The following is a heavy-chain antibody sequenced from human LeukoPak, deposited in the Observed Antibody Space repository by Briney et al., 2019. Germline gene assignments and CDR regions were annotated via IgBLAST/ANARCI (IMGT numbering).Heavy chain of an antibody. CDR3: VSPKKQQPVNFDY. Sequence: SETLSLTCTVSGGSISSSSYYWGWIRQPPGKGLEWIGSIYYSGSTYYNPSLKSRVTISVDTSKNQFSLKLSSVTAADTAVYYCVSPKKQQPVNFDYWGQGTLVTVSS. CDR1: GGSISSSSYY. CDR2: IYYSGST. D-gene: IGHD6-13*01. J-gene: IGHJ4*02. V-gene: IGHV4-39*01.